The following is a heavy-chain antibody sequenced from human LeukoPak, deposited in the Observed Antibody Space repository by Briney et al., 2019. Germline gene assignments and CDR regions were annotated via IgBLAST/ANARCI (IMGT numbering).Heavy chain of an antibody. J-gene: IGHJ3*02. V-gene: IGHV4-59*05. CDR3: ARVPAVITPFDAFDI. Sequence: SETLSLTCTVSGGSISGYYWSWIRQPPGKGLEWIGSIYYSGSTYYNPSLKSRVTISVDTSKNQFSLKLSSVTAADTAVYYCARVPAVITPFDAFDIWGQGTMVTVSS. D-gene: IGHD2-2*02. CDR1: GGSISGYY. CDR2: IYYSGST.